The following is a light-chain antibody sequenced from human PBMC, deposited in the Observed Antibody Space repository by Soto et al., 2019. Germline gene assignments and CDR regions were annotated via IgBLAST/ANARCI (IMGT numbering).Light chain of an antibody. Sequence: DIQMTQFPSAMSASVGGRVTISCRASQVIGSHLAWFQQKPGKVPHRLIYAASSLQTGVPSRFSGSGSGTDFTLTINSLQPEDFATYYCLQHDSFPPTFGQGTRMEIK. CDR2: AAS. J-gene: IGKJ5*01. V-gene: IGKV1-17*03. CDR1: QVIGSH. CDR3: LQHDSFPPT.